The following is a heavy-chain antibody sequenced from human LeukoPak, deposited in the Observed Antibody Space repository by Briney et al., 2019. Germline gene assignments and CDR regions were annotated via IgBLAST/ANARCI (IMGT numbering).Heavy chain of an antibody. CDR1: GGSFSGYY. CDR2: INHSGST. Sequence: SETLSLTCAVYGGSFSGYYWSWIRQPPGNGLEWIGEINHSGSTNYNPSLKSRVTISVDTSKNQFSLKLSSVTAADTAVYYCARESVVVVAATSQKHLYYFDYWGQGTLVTVSS. J-gene: IGHJ4*02. V-gene: IGHV4-34*01. D-gene: IGHD2-15*01. CDR3: ARESVVVVAATSQKHLYYFDY.